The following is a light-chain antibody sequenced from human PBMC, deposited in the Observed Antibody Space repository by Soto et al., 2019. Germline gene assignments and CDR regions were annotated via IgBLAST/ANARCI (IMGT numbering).Light chain of an antibody. V-gene: IGKV3-20*01. Sequence: EIVLTQSPGTLSFSPGERATLSCRASQSVASRNLAWNQQKSGQAPRLLIYGASSRAIHTPDRFSGSGSGTDFTLTISGLEPEDFAVYYCQHFGNSLWTFGQGTKV. CDR2: GAS. CDR1: QSVASRN. J-gene: IGKJ1*01. CDR3: QHFGNSLWT.